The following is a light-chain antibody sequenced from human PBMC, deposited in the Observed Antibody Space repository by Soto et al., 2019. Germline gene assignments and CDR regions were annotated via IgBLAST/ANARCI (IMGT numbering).Light chain of an antibody. V-gene: IGLV1-40*01. CDR2: GNT. CDR1: NSDIGAGYY. Sequence: QSVLTQPPSVSGAPGQRVPISFTGSNSDIGAGYYVHWYQQGPATPPKVLIYGNTNRPSGVPDRFSASKSGTSASLAITGLQAEDEADYYCQSYDSSLTRLFGGGTQLPVL. J-gene: IGLJ2*01. CDR3: QSYDSSLTRL.